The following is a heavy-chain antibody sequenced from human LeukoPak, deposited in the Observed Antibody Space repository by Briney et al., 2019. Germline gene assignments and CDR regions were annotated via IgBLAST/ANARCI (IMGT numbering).Heavy chain of an antibody. CDR3: ARMTVYAIHGFDY. V-gene: IGHV4-34*01. CDR1: GGSFGGYY. CDR2: INHSGST. J-gene: IGHJ4*02. D-gene: IGHD2-8*01. Sequence: PSETLSLTCAVYGGSFGGYYWSWIRQPPGKGLEWIGEINHSGSTNYNPSLKSRVTISVDTSKNQFSLKLSLVTAADTAVYYCARMTVYAIHGFDYWGQGTLVTVSS.